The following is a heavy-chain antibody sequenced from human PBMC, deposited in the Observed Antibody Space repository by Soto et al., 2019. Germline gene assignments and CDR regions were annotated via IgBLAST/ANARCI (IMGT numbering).Heavy chain of an antibody. CDR2: ISGSGGNT. CDR1: GLTSSTYA. V-gene: IGHV3-23*01. D-gene: IGHD4-17*01. J-gene: IGHJ4*02. CDR3: AERLTTVTTAFDC. Sequence: GGSLRLSCAASGLTSSTYAMSWVRQAPGKGLEWVSGISGSGGNTYYADSVKGRFTISRDNSKNMLYLQMSSLRAEDTAVYYCAERLTTVTTAFDCWGQGTLVTVSS.